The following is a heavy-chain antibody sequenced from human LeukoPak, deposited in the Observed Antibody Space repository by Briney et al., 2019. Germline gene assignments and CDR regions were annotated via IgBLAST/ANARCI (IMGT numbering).Heavy chain of an antibody. CDR2: ISGSGGGT. D-gene: IGHD6-13*01. V-gene: IGHV3-23*01. CDR1: RFTFTNYG. Sequence: GGSLRLSCAASRFTFTNYGMSWVRQAPGKGLEWVSSISGSGGGTYYADSVKGRFTISRDNSKNTAYLQMNSLKTEDTAVYYCTRKSSSSWYPSWYYYMDVWGKGTTVTVSS. J-gene: IGHJ6*03. CDR3: TRKSSSSWYPSWYYYMDV.